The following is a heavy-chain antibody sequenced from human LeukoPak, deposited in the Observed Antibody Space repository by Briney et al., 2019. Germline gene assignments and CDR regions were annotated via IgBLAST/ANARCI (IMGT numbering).Heavy chain of an antibody. Sequence: PGGSLRLSCVASGFTFSSYWMSWVRQAPGKGLEWVANIKQDGSEKYYVDSVKGRFTISRDNAKNSLYLQMNSLRAEDTAVYYCARELEWLSLYYYYGMDVWGQGTTVTVS. CDR1: GFTFSSYW. V-gene: IGHV3-7*01. J-gene: IGHJ6*02. CDR2: IKQDGSEK. CDR3: ARELEWLSLYYYYGMDV. D-gene: IGHD3-3*01.